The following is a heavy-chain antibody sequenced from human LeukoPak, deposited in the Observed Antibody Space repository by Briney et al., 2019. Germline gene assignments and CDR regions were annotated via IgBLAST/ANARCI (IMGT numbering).Heavy chain of an antibody. Sequence: VASVKVSCKASGYTFTSYYMHWVRQAPGQGLEWMGIINPSGGSTRYAQKFQGRVTMTRDTSIRTAYMEMSRLRSDDTAMYFCARSPIYSRSSYFYHYYMDVWGEGTTVTVSS. D-gene: IGHD6-6*01. J-gene: IGHJ6*03. CDR2: INPSGGST. V-gene: IGHV1-46*01. CDR3: ARSPIYSRSSYFYHYYMDV. CDR1: GYTFTSYY.